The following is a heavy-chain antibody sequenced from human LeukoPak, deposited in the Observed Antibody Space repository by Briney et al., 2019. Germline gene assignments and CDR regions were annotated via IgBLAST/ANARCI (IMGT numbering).Heavy chain of an antibody. CDR1: GFTFSSYD. D-gene: IGHD4-17*01. CDR2: IGTAGDT. CDR3: ARGYGDRGSYWYFDL. V-gene: IGHV3-13*01. Sequence: GGSLRLSCAASGFTFSSYDMHWVRQATGKGLEWVSAIGTAGDTYYPGSVKGRFTISRENVKNSLYLQMNSLRAGDTAVYYCARGYGDRGSYWYFDLWGRGTLVTVSS. J-gene: IGHJ2*01.